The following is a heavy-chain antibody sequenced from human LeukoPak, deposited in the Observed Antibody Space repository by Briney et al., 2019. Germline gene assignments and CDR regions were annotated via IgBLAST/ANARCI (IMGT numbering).Heavy chain of an antibody. Sequence: GGSLRLSCAASGFTFSSYWMSWVRQAPGKGLEWVANIKKDGSDKYYVDSVKGRFTISRDNPKTSLYLQMNSLRAEDTAVYYCARWFGEFSYYYYYYYMDVWGKGTTVTISS. CDR2: IKKDGSDK. V-gene: IGHV3-7*01. J-gene: IGHJ6*03. D-gene: IGHD3-10*01. CDR1: GFTFSSYW. CDR3: ARWFGEFSYYYYYYYMDV.